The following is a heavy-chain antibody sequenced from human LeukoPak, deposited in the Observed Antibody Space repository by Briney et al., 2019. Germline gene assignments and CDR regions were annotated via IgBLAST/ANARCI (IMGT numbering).Heavy chain of an antibody. V-gene: IGHV3-74*01. J-gene: IGHJ4*02. CDR3: VRVMPVAGSDS. CDR1: GFPFSNYW. D-gene: IGHD6-19*01. Sequence: GGSLRLSCAASGFPFSNYWMHWVRQSPGKGLVWVSRVKSDGTTTSYADSVKGRFTISRDNAKNTLYLQMNSLRVEDTAVYYCVRVMPVAGSDSWGQGTLVTVSS. CDR2: VKSDGTTT.